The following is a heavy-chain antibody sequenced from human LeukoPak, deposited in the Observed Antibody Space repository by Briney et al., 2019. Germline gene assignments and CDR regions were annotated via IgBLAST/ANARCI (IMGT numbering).Heavy chain of an antibody. CDR3: APGRGP. V-gene: IGHV3-74*01. CDR1: GFTFSIYW. Sequence: GGSLRLSCAASGFTFSIYWMHCVRQAPGKGLLWVSRINTDGSSTSYADSVKGRFTISRDNAKNTLYLKMNSLRAEDTAVYYCAPGRGPWREGTLVTVSS. CDR2: INTDGSST. J-gene: IGHJ5*02.